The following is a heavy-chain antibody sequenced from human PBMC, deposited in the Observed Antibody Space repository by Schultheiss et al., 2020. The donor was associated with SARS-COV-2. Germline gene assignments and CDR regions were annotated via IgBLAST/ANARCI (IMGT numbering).Heavy chain of an antibody. D-gene: IGHD6-13*01. CDR1: GYTFTGYY. CDR3: AREGIAAADY. Sequence: ASVKVSCKASGYTFTGYYMHWVRQAPGQGLEWMGWINPNSGGTNYAQKFQGRVTMTTDTSTSTAYMELSSLRSEDTAVYYCAREGIAAADYWGQGTLVTVSS. CDR2: INPNSGGT. V-gene: IGHV1-2*02. J-gene: IGHJ4*02.